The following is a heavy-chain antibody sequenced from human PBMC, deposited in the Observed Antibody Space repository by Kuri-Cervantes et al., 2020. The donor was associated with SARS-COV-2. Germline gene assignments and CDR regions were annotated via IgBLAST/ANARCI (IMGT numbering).Heavy chain of an antibody. CDR3: ASPGGIVSGPGAFDI. V-gene: IGHV3-11*04. J-gene: IGHJ3*02. CDR1: GFTFSDYY. Sequence: GESLKISCAASGFTFSDYYMSWIRQAPGKGLEWVSYISSSGSTIYYADSVKGRFTISRDNAKNSLYLQMSSLRAEDTAVYYCASPGGIVSGPGAFDIWGQGTMVTVSS. CDR2: ISSSGSTI. D-gene: IGHD3-10*01.